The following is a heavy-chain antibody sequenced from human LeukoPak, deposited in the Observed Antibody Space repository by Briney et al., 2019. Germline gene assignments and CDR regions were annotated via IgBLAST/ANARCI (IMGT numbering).Heavy chain of an antibody. D-gene: IGHD6-13*01. V-gene: IGHV4-31*03. J-gene: IGHJ4*02. CDR1: GGSISSGGYY. CDR2: IYYSGST. Sequence: SETLSLTCTVSGGSISSGGYYWSWIRQHPGKGLEWIGYIYYSGSTYYNPSLKSRVTISVDTSKNQFSLKLSSVTAVDTAVYYCARAPWNSKQQLWPGFDYWGQGTLVTVSS. CDR3: ARAPWNSKQQLWPGFDY.